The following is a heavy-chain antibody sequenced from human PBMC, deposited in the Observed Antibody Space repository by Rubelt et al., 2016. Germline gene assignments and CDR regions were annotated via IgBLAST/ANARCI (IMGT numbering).Heavy chain of an antibody. Sequence: QVQLVQSGAEVKKPGASVKVSCRTSGYTFTGYYIHWVRQVPGQGLEWMGWINPHNGATDYAPKFQGRVTVTRETSINTAYMELSSLTSDDTAVYYGAGDYGGWGQGTTVTVS. D-gene: IGHD3-10*01. J-gene: IGHJ6*02. CDR2: INPHNGAT. CDR1: GYTFTGYY. CDR3: AGDYGG. V-gene: IGHV1-2*02.